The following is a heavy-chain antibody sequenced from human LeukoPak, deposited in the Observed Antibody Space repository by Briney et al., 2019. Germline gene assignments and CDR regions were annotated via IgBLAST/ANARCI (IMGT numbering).Heavy chain of an antibody. D-gene: IGHD1-26*01. CDR1: GGSISSGGYS. CDR2: IYHSGST. CDR3: ARGATTPYYFDY. J-gene: IGHJ4*02. Sequence: SETLSLTCAVSGGSISSGGYSWSWMRQPPGKGLEWIGYIYHSGSTYYNPSLKSRVTISVDRSKNQFSLKLSSVTAADTAVYYCARGATTPYYFDYWGQGTLVTVSS. V-gene: IGHV4-30-2*01.